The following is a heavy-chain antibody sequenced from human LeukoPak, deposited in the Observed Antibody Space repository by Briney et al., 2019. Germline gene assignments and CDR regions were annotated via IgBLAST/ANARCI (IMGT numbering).Heavy chain of an antibody. D-gene: IGHD2-2*01. CDR3: ARCSSTSCRDYFDY. V-gene: IGHV3-33*01. CDR2: IWYDGSNK. J-gene: IGHJ4*02. Sequence: GGSLRLSCAASGFTFSSYGMHWVRQVPGKGLEWVAVIWYDGSNKYYADSVKGRFTISRDNSKNTLYLQMNSLRAEDTAVYYCARCSSTSCRDYFDYWGQGTLVTVSS. CDR1: GFTFSSYG.